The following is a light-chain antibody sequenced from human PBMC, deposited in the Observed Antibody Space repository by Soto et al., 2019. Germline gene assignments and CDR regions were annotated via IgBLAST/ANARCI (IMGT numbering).Light chain of an antibody. CDR1: QSVSSN. CDR2: RAS. CDR3: QQYNNRPPWT. V-gene: IGKV3-15*01. J-gene: IGKJ1*01. Sequence: EIVMTQSPATLSVSPGERATLSCRASQSVSSNVAWYQQKPGQAPRLLIYRASTRATGIPARFSGSGSGTEFTLTISSLQSEDFAVYYCQQYNNRPPWTFGQGTKVEIK.